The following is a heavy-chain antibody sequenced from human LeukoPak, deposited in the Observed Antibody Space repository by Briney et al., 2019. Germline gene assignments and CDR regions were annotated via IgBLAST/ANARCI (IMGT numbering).Heavy chain of an antibody. Sequence: ASVKVSCKVSGYSLTELSMHWVRQAPGKGLEWMGGFDPREGETIYAQKFQGRVTMTEDTSTDTVYMDLSSLRSDDTAVFYCATYYRLYPRNQEPFDPWGQGTLVTVSS. CDR2: FDPREGET. CDR1: GYSLTELS. V-gene: IGHV1-24*01. D-gene: IGHD1-14*01. CDR3: ATYYRLYPRNQEPFDP. J-gene: IGHJ5*02.